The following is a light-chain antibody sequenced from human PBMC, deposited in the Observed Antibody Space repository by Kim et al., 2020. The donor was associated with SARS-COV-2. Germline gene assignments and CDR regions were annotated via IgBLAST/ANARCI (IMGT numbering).Light chain of an antibody. CDR2: GNN. CDR3: QSYDSSLSGYV. CDR1: SSNIGAGYD. V-gene: IGLV1-40*01. Sequence: RGTISGTGSSSNIGAGYDVHWYQQLPGTAPKLLIYGNNNRPSGVPDRFSGSKSGTSASLAITGLQAEDEADYYCQSYDSSLSGYVFGTGTKVTVL. J-gene: IGLJ1*01.